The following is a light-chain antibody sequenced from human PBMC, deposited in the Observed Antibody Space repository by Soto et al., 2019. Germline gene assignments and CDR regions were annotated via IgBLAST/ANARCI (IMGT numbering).Light chain of an antibody. CDR1: SSDVGGYNY. V-gene: IGLV2-8*01. CDR2: EVS. CDR3: SPYAVSTFLRV. J-gene: IGLJ1*01. Sequence: QSALTQPPSASGSPGQSVTISCTGTSSDVGGYNYVSWYQQHPGKAPKLMIYEVSKRPSGVPDRFSGSKSGYTASLTVSGLQAEVDADYSCSPYAVSTFLRVFGTGTKVTVL.